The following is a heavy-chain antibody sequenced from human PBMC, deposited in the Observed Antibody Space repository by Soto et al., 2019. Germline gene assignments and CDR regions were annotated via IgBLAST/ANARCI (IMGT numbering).Heavy chain of an antibody. CDR1: GYTFTSYG. CDR3: AAHHYDSSGYFGAFDI. J-gene: IGHJ3*02. V-gene: IGHV1-18*01. D-gene: IGHD3-22*01. Sequence: QVQLVQSGAEVKKPGASVKVSCKSSGYTFTSYGISWVRQAPGQGLEWLGWISAYNGNTNYAQKLQGRVTMTTDTSTSTAYMELRSLRSDDTAVYYCAAHHYDSSGYFGAFDIWGQGTMVTVSS. CDR2: ISAYNGNT.